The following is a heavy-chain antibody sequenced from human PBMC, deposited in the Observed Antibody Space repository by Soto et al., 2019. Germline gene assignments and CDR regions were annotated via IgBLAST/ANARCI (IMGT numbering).Heavy chain of an antibody. D-gene: IGHD3-22*01. CDR2: INPNSGGT. J-gene: IGHJ6*02. CDR1: GYTFTGYY. V-gene: IGHV1-2*04. Sequence: ASVKVSCKASGYTFTGYYMHWVRQAPGQGXEWMGWINPNSGGTNYAQKFQGWVTMTRDTSISTAYMELSRLRSDDTAVYYCARELLDYYDSSGYPPTYYYGMDVWGQGTTVTVYS. CDR3: ARELLDYYDSSGYPPTYYYGMDV.